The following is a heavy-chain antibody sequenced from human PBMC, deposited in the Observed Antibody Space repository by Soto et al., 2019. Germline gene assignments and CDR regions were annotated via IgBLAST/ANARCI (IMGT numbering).Heavy chain of an antibody. D-gene: IGHD4-4*01. Sequence: QPGGSLRLSCAASGFTFSSYAVTWVRQAPGKGLEWVSTISDSGGSTYYADSVKGRFTISRDNSKNTLSLQMNSLRAEDTAVYYCAKDRNYRGYYYYGMDVWGQGATVTVSS. CDR3: AKDRNYRGYYYYGMDV. V-gene: IGHV3-23*01. CDR1: GFTFSSYA. J-gene: IGHJ6*02. CDR2: ISDSGGST.